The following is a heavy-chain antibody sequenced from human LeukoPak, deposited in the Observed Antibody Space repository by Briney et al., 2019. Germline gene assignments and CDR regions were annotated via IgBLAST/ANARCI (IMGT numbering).Heavy chain of an antibody. CDR1: GFTFSSYE. D-gene: IGHD3-10*01. J-gene: IGHJ4*02. V-gene: IGHV3-23*01. CDR2: ISGSGGST. CDR3: ANSRGLEDYFDY. Sequence: GGSLRLSCAASGFTFSSYEMNWVRQAPGKGLEWVSAISGSGGSTYYADSVKGRFTISRDNSKNTLYLQMNSLRAEDTAVYYCANSRGLEDYFDYWGQGTLVTVSS.